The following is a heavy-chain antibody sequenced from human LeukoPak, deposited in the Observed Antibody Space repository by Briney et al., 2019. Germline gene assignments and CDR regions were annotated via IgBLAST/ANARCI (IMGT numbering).Heavy chain of an antibody. V-gene: IGHV1-8*03. CDR3: ARAFAAATGYYAFDI. CDR2: MNPNSGNT. CDR1: GYTFTSYD. J-gene: IGHJ3*02. Sequence: SVKVSCKASGYTFTSYDINWMRQATGQGLEWMGWMNPNSGNTGYAQKFQGRVTITRNTSISTAYMELSSLRSEDTAVYYCARAFAAATGYYAFDIWGQGTMVTVSS. D-gene: IGHD6-13*01.